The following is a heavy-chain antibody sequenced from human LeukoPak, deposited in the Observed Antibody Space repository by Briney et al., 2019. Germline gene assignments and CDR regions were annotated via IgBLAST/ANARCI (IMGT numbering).Heavy chain of an antibody. Sequence: SETLSLTCTVSGGSINNYYWSWIRQSPGKGLEWIGYIYYSGNTNYNTNYNPSLISRVTISVDTSKNQFSLNLSSVTAADTAVYYCARALWGYYDSSGSPGHYFDYWGQGTLVTVSS. CDR3: ARALWGYYDSSGSPGHYFDY. D-gene: IGHD3-22*01. J-gene: IGHJ4*02. CDR2: IYYSGNTNYNT. CDR1: GGSINNYY. V-gene: IGHV4-59*01.